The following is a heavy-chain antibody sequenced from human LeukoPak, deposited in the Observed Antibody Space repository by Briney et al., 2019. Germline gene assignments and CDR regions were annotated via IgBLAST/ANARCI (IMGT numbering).Heavy chain of an antibody. J-gene: IGHJ3*02. Sequence: SETLSLTCTVSGGSISSYYWSWIRQPPGKGLEWIGYIYYSGSTNYNPSLKSRVTISVDTSKNQFSLKLSSVTAADTAVYYCARDPTWFGELMGAFDIWGQGTMVTVSS. CDR2: IYYSGST. V-gene: IGHV4-59*01. D-gene: IGHD3-10*01. CDR3: ARDPTWFGELMGAFDI. CDR1: GGSISSYY.